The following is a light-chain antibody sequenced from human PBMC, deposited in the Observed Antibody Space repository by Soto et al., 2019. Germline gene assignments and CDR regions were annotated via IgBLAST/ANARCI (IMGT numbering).Light chain of an antibody. J-gene: IGLJ2*01. CDR2: DVS. Sequence: QSALTQPASVSGSPGQSITISCTGTSGDVGVYNHVSWYQQHPGKAPKLMIYDVSNRPSGVSNRFSGSKSGNTASLTISGLLAEDEADYYCSSYVSSSTLVFGGGTKLTVL. V-gene: IGLV2-14*01. CDR3: SSYVSSSTLV. CDR1: SGDVGVYNH.